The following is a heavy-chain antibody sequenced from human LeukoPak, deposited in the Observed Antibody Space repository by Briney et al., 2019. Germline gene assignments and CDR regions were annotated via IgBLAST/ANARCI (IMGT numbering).Heavy chain of an antibody. J-gene: IGHJ4*02. CDR2: ISSSSSTI. CDR3: ARDFSPDCSVGSCYSGGFDY. Sequence: GGSLRLSCAASGFTFSSYSMNWVRQAPGKGLEWVSYISSSSSTIYYADSVKGRFTISRDNSKNTLYLQMNSLRAEDTAVYYCARDFSPDCSVGSCYSGGFDYWGQGTLVSVSS. V-gene: IGHV3-48*01. CDR1: GFTFSSYS. D-gene: IGHD2-15*01.